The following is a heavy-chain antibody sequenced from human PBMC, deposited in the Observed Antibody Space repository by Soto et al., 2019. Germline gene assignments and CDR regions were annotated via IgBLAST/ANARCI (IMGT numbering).Heavy chain of an antibody. D-gene: IGHD3-3*01. Sequence: ASVKVSCKASGYTFTSYGISWVRQAPGQGLEWMGWISAYNGNTNYAQKLQGRVTMTTDTSTSTAYMELRSLRSDDTAVYYCARDPRGFLEWFYYYYGMDVWGQGTTVTVS. CDR2: ISAYNGNT. CDR3: ARDPRGFLEWFYYYYGMDV. CDR1: GYTFTSYG. V-gene: IGHV1-18*01. J-gene: IGHJ6*02.